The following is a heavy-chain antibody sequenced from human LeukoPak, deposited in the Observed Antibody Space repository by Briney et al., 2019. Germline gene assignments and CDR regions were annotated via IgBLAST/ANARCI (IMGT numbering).Heavy chain of an antibody. J-gene: IGHJ3*02. CDR2: IYHSGST. V-gene: IGHV4-30-2*01. CDR1: GGSISSGGYS. Sequence: SQTLSLTCAVSGGSISSGGYSWSWIRQPPGKGLEWIGYIYHSGSTCYNPSLKSRVTISVDRSKNQFSPKLSFVTAADTAVYYCARTSIAARRANVFDIWGQGTMVTVSS. CDR3: ARTSIAARRANVFDI. D-gene: IGHD6-6*01.